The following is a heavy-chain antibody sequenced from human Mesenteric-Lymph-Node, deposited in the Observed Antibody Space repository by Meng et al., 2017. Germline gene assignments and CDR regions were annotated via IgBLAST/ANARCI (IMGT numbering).Heavy chain of an antibody. D-gene: IGHD7-27*01. CDR3: ATSSRGWGPDAFDI. J-gene: IGHJ3*02. CDR2: IKQDGSEK. Sequence: GESLKISCAASGFTFSSYGMHWVRQAPGKGLERVANIKQDGSEKYYVDSVKGRFTISRDNSKNTLYLQMNNLCAEDTAIYYCATSSRGWGPDAFDIWGQGTMVTVSS. V-gene: IGHV3-7*03. CDR1: GFTFSSYG.